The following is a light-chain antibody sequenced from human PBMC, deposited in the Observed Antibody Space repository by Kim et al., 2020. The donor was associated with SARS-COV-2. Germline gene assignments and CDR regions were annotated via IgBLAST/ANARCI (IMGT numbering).Light chain of an antibody. CDR2: RNN. CDR1: SSNIGSNY. J-gene: IGLJ1*01. Sequence: QSVLTQPPSASGTPGQRVTISCSGGSSNIGSNYVYWYQHLPGTAPKHLIYRNNQRPSGVPDQFSGPKSATSASLAISGLRSEDEADYYCAAWDDSLSGYVFGSGTKVTVL. V-gene: IGLV1-47*01. CDR3: AAWDDSLSGYV.